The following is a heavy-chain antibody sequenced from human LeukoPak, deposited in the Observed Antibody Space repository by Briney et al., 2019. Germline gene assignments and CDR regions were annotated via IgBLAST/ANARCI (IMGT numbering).Heavy chain of an antibody. Sequence: GESLKISCKGSGYSFTSYWIGWVRQMPGKGLEWMGLIYPGDSDTRYSPSFRGQVTISADKSISTAYLQWSSLKASDTAMYYCARPQNWYSSGWLAYWGQGTLVTVSS. CDR2: IYPGDSDT. J-gene: IGHJ4*02. CDR1: GYSFTSYW. CDR3: ARPQNWYSSGWLAY. D-gene: IGHD6-19*01. V-gene: IGHV5-51*01.